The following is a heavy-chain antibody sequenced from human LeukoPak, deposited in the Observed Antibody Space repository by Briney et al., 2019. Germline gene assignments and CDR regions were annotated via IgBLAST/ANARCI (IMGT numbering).Heavy chain of an antibody. D-gene: IGHD1-14*01. Sequence: GGSLRLSCAASGFTFRNFVMTWVRQAPGKGLEWVSSIGGSDGTTDYADSVKGRFTISRDNSRNTLYLQINSLRADDTAVYYCAKGARRTFFDNWGQGTLVTVSS. CDR3: AKGARRTFFDN. V-gene: IGHV3-23*01. CDR1: GFTFRNFV. J-gene: IGHJ4*02. CDR2: IGGSDGTT.